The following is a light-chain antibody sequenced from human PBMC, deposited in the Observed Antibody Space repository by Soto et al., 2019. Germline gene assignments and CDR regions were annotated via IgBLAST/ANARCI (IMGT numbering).Light chain of an antibody. CDR3: QQYGSLPIT. CDR2: GTS. CDR1: QSVSSSY. Sequence: IMMSQSAATLSASTGERATLSCRASQSVSSSYLAWYQQKPGQAPRLLIYGTSSRATGIPDKFSGSGSGTDFTLTISRVAPEDFAVYYCQQYGSLPITFGQGTVLEI. V-gene: IGKV3-20*01. J-gene: IGKJ5*01.